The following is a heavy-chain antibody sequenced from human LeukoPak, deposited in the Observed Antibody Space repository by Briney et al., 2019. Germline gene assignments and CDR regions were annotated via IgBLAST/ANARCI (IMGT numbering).Heavy chain of an antibody. CDR3: ARARGYYYYYMDV. J-gene: IGHJ6*03. V-gene: IGHV4-34*01. Sequence: SETLSLTCAVYGGSFSGYYWSWIRQPPGKGLEWIGEINHSGSTNYNPSLESRVTISVDTSKNQFSLKLSSVTAADTAVYFCARARGYYYYYMDVWGKGTTVTVSS. CDR2: INHSGST. CDR1: GGSFSGYY.